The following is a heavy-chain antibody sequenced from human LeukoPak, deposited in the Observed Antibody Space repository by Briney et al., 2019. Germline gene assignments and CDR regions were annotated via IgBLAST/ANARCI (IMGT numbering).Heavy chain of an antibody. Sequence: KPSETLSLTCAVSGGSISSGGYSWSWIRQPPGKGLECIGYIYHSGSTYYNPSLKSRVIISVDRSKNQFSLKLTSVTAADTAVYYCARGHYGDYVSPDTFDIWGQGTMVTVSS. CDR3: ARGHYGDYVSPDTFDI. J-gene: IGHJ3*02. CDR1: GGSISSGGYS. V-gene: IGHV4-30-2*01. CDR2: IYHSGST. D-gene: IGHD4-17*01.